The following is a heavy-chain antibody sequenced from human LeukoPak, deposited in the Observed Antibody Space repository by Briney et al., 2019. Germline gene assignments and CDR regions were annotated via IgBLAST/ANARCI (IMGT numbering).Heavy chain of an antibody. CDR3: ARVGSGDIYGYGDY. D-gene: IGHD5-18*01. CDR1: GFTISSNY. CDR2: LYTGGNT. V-gene: IGHV3-66*01. Sequence: PGGSLRLSCAASGFTISSNYMSWVRQAPGKGLEWVSVLYTGGNTYYADSVKGRFTTSRDNSKNTLYLQMNSLRGEDTAVYYCARVGSGDIYGYGDYWGQGTLVTVSS. J-gene: IGHJ4*02.